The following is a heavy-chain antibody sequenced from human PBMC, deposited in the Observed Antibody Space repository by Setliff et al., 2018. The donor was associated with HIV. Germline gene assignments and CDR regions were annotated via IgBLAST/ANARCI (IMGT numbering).Heavy chain of an antibody. CDR2: IYYDGST. V-gene: IGHV4-59*08. CDR3: ARGAPTYYYDSSGYYSFDY. D-gene: IGHD3-22*01. J-gene: IGHJ4*02. Sequence: SETLSLTCTVSGGSISSYYWTWIRQPPGKGLECIGYIYYDGSTNYNPSLKSRVTISVDTSKNQISLKLSSVTAADTAVYYCARGAPTYYYDSSGYYSFDYWGQGTLVTVSS. CDR1: GGSISSYY.